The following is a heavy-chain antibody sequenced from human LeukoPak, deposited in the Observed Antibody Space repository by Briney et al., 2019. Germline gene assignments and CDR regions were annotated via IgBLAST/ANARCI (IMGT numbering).Heavy chain of an antibody. D-gene: IGHD1-26*01. Sequence: GSLRLSCAASGFPFSSYAISWVRQAPGKGLELVLAISGSGGSTYYADPVKGRFTISRDNSKNTLYPQMNSLRAEDTAVYYCAKEQRFYSGSYLGYWGQGTLVTVSS. CDR3: AKEQRFYSGSYLGY. CDR2: ISGSGGST. CDR1: GFPFSSYA. V-gene: IGHV3-23*01. J-gene: IGHJ4*02.